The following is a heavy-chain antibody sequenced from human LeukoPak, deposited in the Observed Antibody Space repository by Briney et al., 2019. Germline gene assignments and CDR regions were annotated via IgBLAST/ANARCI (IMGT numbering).Heavy chain of an antibody. J-gene: IGHJ4*02. CDR2: ISDSSVGDST. D-gene: IGHD1-1*01. CDR1: GFTFSSYA. V-gene: IGHV3-23*01. CDR3: TRVSTTGVGGRGYFDQ. Sequence: GGSLRLSCAASGFTFSSYAMSWVRQAPGKGLEWVSFISDSSVGDSTYYADSVRGRFTISRDSSKSTLYLQMNSLRAEDTAVYYCTRVSTTGVGGRGYFDQWGQGTQVTVSS.